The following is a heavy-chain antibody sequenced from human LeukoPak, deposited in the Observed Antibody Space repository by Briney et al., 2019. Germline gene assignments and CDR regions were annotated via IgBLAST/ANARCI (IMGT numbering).Heavy chain of an antibody. CDR2: ISSSSSYI. J-gene: IGHJ4*02. Sequence: GGSLRLSCAASEFTFISYTMNWFRQAPGKGLKWFSSISSSSSYIYYADSVKGRFPLSRDNAKNSLYLQMNSLRAEHTAVYNCARAALDYCGQGTLVTVSS. CDR1: EFTFISYT. V-gene: IGHV3-21*01. CDR3: ARAALDY.